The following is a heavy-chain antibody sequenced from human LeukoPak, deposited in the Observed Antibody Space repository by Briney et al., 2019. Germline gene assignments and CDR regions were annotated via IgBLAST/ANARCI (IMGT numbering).Heavy chain of an antibody. Sequence: PGGSLRLSCLASGFSFSNSGMHWVRQAPGKGLEWAEFMQYDGSEIKYADSVRGRFTISRDNSKNTLYLQMNRLRPADTAVDYCVTDTNFRGTYPPMDVWGKGTTVSVSS. CDR3: VTDTNFRGTYPPMDV. D-gene: IGHD3-3*01. J-gene: IGHJ6*03. CDR1: GFSFSNSG. CDR2: MQYDGSEI. V-gene: IGHV3-30*02.